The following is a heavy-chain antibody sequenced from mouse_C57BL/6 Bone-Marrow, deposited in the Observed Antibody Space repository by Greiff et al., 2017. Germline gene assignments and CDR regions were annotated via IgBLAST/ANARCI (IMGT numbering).Heavy chain of an antibody. Sequence: VQLQQPGAELVKPGALVKLSCKASGYTFTNYWMHWVKQRPGQGLEWIGMMHPNGGSPDYNEKFKSEATLSVDKSSRTAYMELSSLTSEDSAVYYCARSYDYDDYTMGYWGQGTSVTVPS. CDR1: GYTFTNYW. CDR2: MHPNGGSP. J-gene: IGHJ4*01. V-gene: IGHV1-64*01. D-gene: IGHD2-4*01. CDR3: ARSYDYDDYTMGY.